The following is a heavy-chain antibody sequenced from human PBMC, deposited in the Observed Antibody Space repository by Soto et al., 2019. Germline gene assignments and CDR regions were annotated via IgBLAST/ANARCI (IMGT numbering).Heavy chain of an antibody. CDR3: AKDGSDHFDY. D-gene: IGHD1-26*01. Sequence: QVQLVESGGGVVQPGRSLRLSCAASGFTFSHYAMHWVRQAPGKGLEWVALMSYDGSNEYYADSVKGRFTISRDNSKNALYLQMNCRGAEDTAVYYCAKDGSDHFDYWGQGTLVTVSS. CDR2: MSYDGSNE. CDR1: GFTFSHYA. V-gene: IGHV3-30*18. J-gene: IGHJ4*02.